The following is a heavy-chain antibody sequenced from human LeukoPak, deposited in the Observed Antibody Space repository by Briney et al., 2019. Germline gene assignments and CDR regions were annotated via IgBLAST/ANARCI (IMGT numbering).Heavy chain of an antibody. J-gene: IGHJ4*02. Sequence: GGSLRLSCAASGFTFDDYAMHWVRQAPGKGLEWVSGISWNSGSIGYADSVKGRFTISRDNAKNSLYLQMNSLRAEDTALYYCAKGQAGHLDYWGQGTLVIVSS. V-gene: IGHV3-9*01. D-gene: IGHD6-13*01. CDR2: ISWNSGSI. CDR3: AKGQAGHLDY. CDR1: GFTFDDYA.